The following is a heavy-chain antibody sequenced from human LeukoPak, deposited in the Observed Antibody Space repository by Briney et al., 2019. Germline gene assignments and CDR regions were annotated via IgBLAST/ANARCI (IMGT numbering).Heavy chain of an antibody. CDR3: AKGGSSWYHFHY. Sequence: GGSLRLSCAPSGFTFRSYGMLWVRQAPGKGLEGVAFIRYEGSNKYYADSEKGRFTISRDNSKNTLYLQMNSLRAEDTAVYYCAKGGSSWYHFHYWGQGTLVTVSS. CDR1: GFTFRSYG. D-gene: IGHD6-13*01. J-gene: IGHJ4*02. CDR2: IRYEGSNK. V-gene: IGHV3-30*02.